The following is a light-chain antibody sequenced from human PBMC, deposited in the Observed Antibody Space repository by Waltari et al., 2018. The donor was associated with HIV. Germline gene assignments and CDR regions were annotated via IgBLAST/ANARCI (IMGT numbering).Light chain of an antibody. CDR3: FLTYRDPLRV. CDR2: DTS. Sequence: QAVVTQEPSLTVSPGGTVTLTCGSSTAAVTSGLYPYWFQQKPGQAPRALIYDTSNKYSWTPARFSGSLLGGKAALTLSGAQPEDEADYYCFLTYRDPLRVFGGGTKLTVL. CDR1: TAAVTSGLY. J-gene: IGLJ3*02. V-gene: IGLV7-46*01.